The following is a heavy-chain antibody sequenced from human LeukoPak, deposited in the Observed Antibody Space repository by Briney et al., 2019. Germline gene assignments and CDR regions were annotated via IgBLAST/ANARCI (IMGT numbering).Heavy chain of an antibody. J-gene: IGHJ4*02. D-gene: IGHD3-3*01. V-gene: IGHV3-23*01. CDR3: AKDLERYYDFWSGYYKPYYFDY. CDR1: GFTFSSYA. CDR2: ISGGGGST. Sequence: GGSLRLSCAASGFTFSSYAMSWVRQAPGKGLEWVSAISGGGGSTYYADSVKGRFTISRDNSKNTLYLQMNSLRAEDTAVYYCAKDLERYYDFWSGYYKPYYFDYWGQGTLVTVSS.